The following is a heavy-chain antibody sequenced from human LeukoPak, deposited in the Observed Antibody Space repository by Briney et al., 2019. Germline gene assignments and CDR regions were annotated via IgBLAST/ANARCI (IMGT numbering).Heavy chain of an antibody. V-gene: IGHV1-46*01. D-gene: IGHD6-6*01. Sequence: GASVKVSCKASGYTFTSNHIHWARQAPGQGLEWMGVINPSGDSTSYAPNFQGRVTVTRDTSTSTVYMELSSLRSEDTAIYYCAKIAARDTGEGYWGQGTLVTVSS. CDR1: GYTFTSNH. J-gene: IGHJ4*02. CDR2: INPSGDST. CDR3: AKIAARDTGEGY.